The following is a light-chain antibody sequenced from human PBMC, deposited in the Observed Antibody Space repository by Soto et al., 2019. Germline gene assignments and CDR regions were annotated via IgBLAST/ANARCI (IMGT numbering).Light chain of an antibody. Sequence: DFQMTQSPSTLSASVGDRVTITCRASQNIRSRLAWFQQKPGKAPKLLIYKASTLKSGVPSRFSGSGSGTEFTLTISSQQPDDFATYYCQHYNSYSEAFGQGTKVDIK. J-gene: IGKJ1*01. V-gene: IGKV1-5*03. CDR1: QNIRSR. CDR3: QHYNSYSEA. CDR2: KAS.